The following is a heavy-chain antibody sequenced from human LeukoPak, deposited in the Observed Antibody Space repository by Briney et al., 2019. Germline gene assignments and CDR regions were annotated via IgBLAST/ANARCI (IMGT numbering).Heavy chain of an antibody. CDR1: GFILSSYA. V-gene: IGHV3-23*01. Sequence: GGSLRLSCATSGFILSSYAMNWVRQAPGKGLEWVSGITGSSDKTFYADSVKGRFTISRDSSKNTMYLQMNSLRGEDSAVYYCAKDLSSSWQIDYWGQGTLVTVSS. J-gene: IGHJ4*02. D-gene: IGHD6-13*01. CDR2: ITGSSDKT. CDR3: AKDLSSSWQIDY.